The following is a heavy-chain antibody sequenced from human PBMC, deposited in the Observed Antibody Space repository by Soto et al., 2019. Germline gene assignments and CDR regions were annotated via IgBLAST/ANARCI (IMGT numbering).Heavy chain of an antibody. D-gene: IGHD6-13*01. CDR2: ISYGGDNK. CDR3: AKARHSTSWYGLEADF. V-gene: IGHV3-30*09. J-gene: IGHJ4*02. Sequence: QVLLVESGGGVVQPGGSLRLSCAASGFIFSDYAMHWVRQAPGKGLEWVAVISYGGDNKYYADSVRGRFAISRDNLKNTLDLQMTSLNPEDTAVYHCAKARHSTSWYGLEADFWGQGTLVTVSS. CDR1: GFIFSDYA.